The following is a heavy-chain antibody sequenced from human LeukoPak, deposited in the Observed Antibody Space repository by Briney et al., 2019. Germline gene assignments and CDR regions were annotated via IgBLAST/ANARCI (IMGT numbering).Heavy chain of an antibody. CDR2: IYSGGST. V-gene: IGHV3-66*02. J-gene: IGHJ4*02. CDR1: GFTVSSNY. Sequence: GGSLRLSCAAPGFTVSSNYMSWVRQAPGKGLEWVSVIYSGGSTYYADSVKGRFTISRDNSKNTLYLQMNNLRAEDTAVYYCARGDDYGDPMDYWGQGTLVTVSS. D-gene: IGHD4-17*01. CDR3: ARGDDYGDPMDY.